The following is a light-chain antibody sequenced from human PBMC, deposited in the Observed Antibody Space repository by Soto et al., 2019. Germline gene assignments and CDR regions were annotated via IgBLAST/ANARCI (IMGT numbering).Light chain of an antibody. Sequence: IQMTQSPSSLSASVGDRVTITCQASQDISNYVNWYQQKPGKPPKLLIYDASNLEPGVPSRFSGSGSGTVFTLTISSLQPEDIATYYCQQYESLYIFGQGTKLEIK. CDR1: QDISNY. J-gene: IGKJ2*01. CDR3: QQYESLYI. CDR2: DAS. V-gene: IGKV1-33*01.